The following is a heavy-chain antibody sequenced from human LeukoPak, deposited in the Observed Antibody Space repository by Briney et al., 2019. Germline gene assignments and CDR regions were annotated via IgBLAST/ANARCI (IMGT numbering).Heavy chain of an antibody. CDR1: GFTFSSYA. D-gene: IGHD3-3*01. CDR3: AKIGRRYDFWAGYYEEECYYMDV. CDR2: INGSGGSN. V-gene: IGHV3-23*01. Sequence: PGGSLRLSCAASGFTFSSYAMSWVRQAPAKGLEWVSGINGSGGSNYHAASVKGRITISRENSKDTLYLQKNSLGAEDTAVDYCAKIGRRYDFWAGYYEEECYYMDVWGKGTTVTVSS. J-gene: IGHJ6*03.